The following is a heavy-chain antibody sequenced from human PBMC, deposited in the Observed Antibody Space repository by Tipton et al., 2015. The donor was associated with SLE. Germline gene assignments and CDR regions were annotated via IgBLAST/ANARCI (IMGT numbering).Heavy chain of an antibody. CDR2: IHFSGSA. CDR3: ARATGGSAADAFHI. D-gene: IGHD2-15*01. CDR1: GASFSIPGYY. Sequence: TLSLTCTVSGASFSIPGYYWSWIRQHPGKGLEWIGYIHFSGSAYYNPSLQSRVSISVDTSKNHFSLKLRSVTAADTAVYFCARATGGSAADAFHICGQGTMVTVSS. V-gene: IGHV4-31*03. J-gene: IGHJ3*02.